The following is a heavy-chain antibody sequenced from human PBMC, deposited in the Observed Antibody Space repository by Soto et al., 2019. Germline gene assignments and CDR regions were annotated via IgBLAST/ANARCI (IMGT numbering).Heavy chain of an antibody. Sequence: QVQLVQSGGEVKKPGASVKVSCKASGYTFTIYGINWVRQAPGQGLEWMGWISPDNGNTNYAQKLQGRVTMTTDTSTSTAYRERRRLRSDDTAVYYCARALGYSGYAGMDVWGQGTTVTFSS. V-gene: IGHV1-18*01. J-gene: IGHJ6*02. CDR2: ISPDNGNT. D-gene: IGHD5-12*01. CDR3: ARALGYSGYAGMDV. CDR1: GYTFTIYG.